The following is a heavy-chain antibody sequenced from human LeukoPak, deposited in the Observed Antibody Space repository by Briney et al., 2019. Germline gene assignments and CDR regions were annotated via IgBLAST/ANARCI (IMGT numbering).Heavy chain of an antibody. CDR1: GYSFPSYW. D-gene: IGHD3-22*01. Sequence: GESLKISCKVSGYSFPSYWITWVRQMPGKGLEWMGRIAPSDSYTDYSPSFEGHVTMSAERSISTVYLQWSSLKASDTAMYYCVKQPPGVYDTTQTGFAPWGQGPLATVSS. CDR2: IAPSDSYT. J-gene: IGHJ5*02. CDR3: VKQPPGVYDTTQTGFAP. V-gene: IGHV5-10-1*01.